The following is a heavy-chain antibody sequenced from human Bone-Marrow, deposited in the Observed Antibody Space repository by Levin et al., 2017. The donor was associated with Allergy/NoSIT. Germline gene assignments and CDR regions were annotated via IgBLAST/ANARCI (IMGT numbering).Heavy chain of an antibody. V-gene: IGHV1-69*13. CDR1: GGTSSTYA. J-gene: IGHJ6*02. Sequence: ASVKVSCKASGGTSSTYALTWVRQAPGQGLQWMGGIIPISSTPDYAQKFQDRLTISADESTKTAYMELSSLTSEDTAVYYCARLDYYYDVTYYYDGLDVWGQGTTVTVS. CDR3: ARLDYYYDVTYYYDGLDV. CDR2: IIPISSTP. D-gene: IGHD3-16*01.